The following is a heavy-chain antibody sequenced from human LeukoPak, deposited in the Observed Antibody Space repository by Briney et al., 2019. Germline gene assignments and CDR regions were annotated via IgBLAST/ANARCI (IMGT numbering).Heavy chain of an antibody. CDR2: ISGSGDST. CDR3: AKGGAVSSKSITMVRGTRRYYYYMDV. V-gene: IGHV3-23*01. Sequence: GGSLRLSCGASGFTFSSFGMSWVRQAPGKGLEWVSTISGSGDSTYYADSVKGRFTISRDNSKNTLYLQMNSLRAEGTAVYYCAKGGAVSSKSITMVRGTRRYYYYMDVWGKGTTVTISS. CDR1: GFTFSSFG. J-gene: IGHJ6*03. D-gene: IGHD3-10*01.